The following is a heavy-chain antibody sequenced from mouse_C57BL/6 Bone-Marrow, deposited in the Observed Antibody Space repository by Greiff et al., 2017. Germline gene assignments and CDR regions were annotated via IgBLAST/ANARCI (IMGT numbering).Heavy chain of an antibody. V-gene: IGHV1-59*01. CDR3: ESEGYPRCWYFDD. D-gene: IGHD2-3*01. J-gene: IGHJ1*03. CDR1: GYTFTSYW. Sequence: QVHVKQSGAELVRPGTSVKLSCKASGYTFTSYWMHWVKQRPGQGLEWIGVIDPSDSYTNYNQKFKGKATLTVDTSSSTVYMQLSSLTSEDSAVXCRESEGYPRCWYFDDWGTGTTVTVSS. CDR2: IDPSDSYT.